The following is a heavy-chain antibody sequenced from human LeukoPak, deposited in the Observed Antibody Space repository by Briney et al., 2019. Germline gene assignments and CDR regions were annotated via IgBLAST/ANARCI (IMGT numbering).Heavy chain of an antibody. Sequence: GGSLRLSCAASGFTFRSYAMHWVRQAPGKGLEWVAVISSDGSIKVYADSVKGRFTLSRDNSINTVDLQMNSLRAEDTAVYYCVKEYHSRGFGAYFDYWGQGTLVTVSS. CDR3: VKEYHSRGFGAYFDY. V-gene: IGHV3-30*04. CDR1: GFTFRSYA. CDR2: ISSDGSIK. D-gene: IGHD3-3*01. J-gene: IGHJ4*02.